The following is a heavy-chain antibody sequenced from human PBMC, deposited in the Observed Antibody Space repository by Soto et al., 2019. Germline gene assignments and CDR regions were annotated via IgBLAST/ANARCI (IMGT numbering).Heavy chain of an antibody. Sequence: SETLSLTCTVSGGSSSSGDYYWSWIRQPPGKGLEWIGYIYNSGSTYYNPSLKSRVTISVDTSKNQFSLRLISVTAADTAKYFCAREGNLGRWLQPLDFWGQGTLVTVSS. CDR2: IYNSGST. V-gene: IGHV4-61*08. D-gene: IGHD5-12*01. CDR3: AREGNLGRWLQPLDF. J-gene: IGHJ4*02. CDR1: GGSSSSGDYY.